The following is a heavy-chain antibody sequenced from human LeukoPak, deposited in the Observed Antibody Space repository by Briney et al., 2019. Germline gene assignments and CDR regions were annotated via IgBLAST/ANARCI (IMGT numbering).Heavy chain of an antibody. CDR1: GFTFSSYW. D-gene: IGHD3-10*01. V-gene: IGHV3-74*01. Sequence: GGSLRLACAASGFTFSSYWMHWVRQAPGKGLVWVSRINSDGFSTSYADSVKGRFTISRDNAKNTLYLQMNSLRAEDTALYYCARHRSGSYFDYWGQGTLVTVSS. CDR2: INSDGFST. J-gene: IGHJ4*02. CDR3: ARHRSGSYFDY.